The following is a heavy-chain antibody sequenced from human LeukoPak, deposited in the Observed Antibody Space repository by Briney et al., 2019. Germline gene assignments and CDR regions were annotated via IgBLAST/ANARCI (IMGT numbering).Heavy chain of an antibody. CDR1: GFSFSSYS. CDR3: ARAGRDFWSGHTDY. CDR2: ISSSSSTI. J-gene: IGHJ4*02. Sequence: SGGSLRLSCAASGFSFSSYSMNWVRQAPGKGLEWVSYISSSSSTIYYADSVKGRFTISRDNAKNSLYLQMNSLRAEDTAVYYCARAGRDFWSGHTDYWGQGTLVTVSS. D-gene: IGHD3-3*01. V-gene: IGHV3-48*01.